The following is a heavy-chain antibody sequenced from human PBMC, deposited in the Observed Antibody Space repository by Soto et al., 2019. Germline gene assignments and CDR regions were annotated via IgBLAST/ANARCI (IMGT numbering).Heavy chain of an antibody. D-gene: IGHD1-7*01. J-gene: IGHJ4*02. CDR3: AKTMAEWNYPDPFDY. V-gene: IGHV3-23*01. CDR2: ISGSGGST. CDR1: GFTFSSYA. Sequence: GGSLRLSCAASGFTFSSYAMSWVRQAPGKGLEWVSAISGSGGSTYYADSVKGRFTISRDNSKNTLYLQMNSLRAEDTAVYYCAKTMAEWNYPDPFDYWGQGTLVTVSS.